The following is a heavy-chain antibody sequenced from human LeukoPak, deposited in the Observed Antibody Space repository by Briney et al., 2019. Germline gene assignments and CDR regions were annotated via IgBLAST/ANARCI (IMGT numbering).Heavy chain of an antibody. J-gene: IGHJ5*02. V-gene: IGHV4-61*01. CDR3: ARCSTYYYDSSLVWFDP. CDR1: GGSVSSGSYY. CDR2: IYYSGST. D-gene: IGHD3-22*01. Sequence: SEILSLTCTVSGGSVSSGSYYWSWIRQPPGKGLEWIGYIYYSGSTNYNPSLKSRVTISVDTSKNQFSLKLSSVTAADTAVYYCARCSTYYYDSSLVWFDPWGQGTLVTVSS.